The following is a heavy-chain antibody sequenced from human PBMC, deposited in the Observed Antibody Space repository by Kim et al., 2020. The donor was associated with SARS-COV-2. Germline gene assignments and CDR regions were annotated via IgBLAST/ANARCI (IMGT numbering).Heavy chain of an antibody. V-gene: IGHV4-34*01. J-gene: IGHJ6*03. CDR3: ARGEVYYYYYMDV. Sequence: YNPSLKSRVTISVDTSKNQFSLKLSSVTAADTAVYYCARGEVYYYYYMDVWGKGTTVTVSS.